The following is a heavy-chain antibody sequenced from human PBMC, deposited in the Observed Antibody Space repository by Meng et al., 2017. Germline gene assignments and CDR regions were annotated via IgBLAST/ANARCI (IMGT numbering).Heavy chain of an antibody. CDR3: ARDEDISAAGYLLGDF. J-gene: IGHJ4*02. CDR2: IDPEVDNT. D-gene: IGHD6-13*01. Sequence: LMHSGPEVKKPRATGKVTCKASGYNFAAYRIQWVRQAPGQGLEWMGRIDPEVDNTHYAQEFQGRVTMTRDTSISTAYMELSGLRSDDTAVYYCARDEDISAAGYLLGDFWGQGTLVTVSS. CDR1: GYNFAAYR. V-gene: IGHV1-2*06.